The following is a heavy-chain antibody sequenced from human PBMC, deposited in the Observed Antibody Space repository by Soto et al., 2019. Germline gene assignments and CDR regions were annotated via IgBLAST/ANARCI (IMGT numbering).Heavy chain of an antibody. CDR2: IYTGGST. J-gene: IGHJ4*02. CDR1: GFTVSSNY. CDR3: AGVWYVNYFDY. V-gene: IGHV3-66*01. Sequence: EVQLVESGGGLVQPGGSLRLSCAASGFTVSSNYMSWVRQAPGKGLEWVSVIYTGGSTYYADSVKGRFTISRDNSKNTLYLQMNSLRAEDTAVYYCAGVWYVNYFDYWGQGTLVTVSS. D-gene: IGHD6-13*01.